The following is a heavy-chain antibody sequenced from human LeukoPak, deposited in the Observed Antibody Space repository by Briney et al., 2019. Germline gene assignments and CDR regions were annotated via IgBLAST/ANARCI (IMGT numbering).Heavy chain of an antibody. J-gene: IGHJ4*02. CDR2: IYPRDSDT. D-gene: IGHD4-17*01. Sequence: GESLKISCKGYGYTFTSNWIGWVRQMPGKGLEWMGIIYPRDSDTVYSPSFQGQVIMSVDKSISTAYLQWSSLKASDTAIYLCARRDYGGHAAYFDYWGQGTLVTVSS. V-gene: IGHV5-51*01. CDR3: ARRDYGGHAAYFDY. CDR1: GYTFTSNW.